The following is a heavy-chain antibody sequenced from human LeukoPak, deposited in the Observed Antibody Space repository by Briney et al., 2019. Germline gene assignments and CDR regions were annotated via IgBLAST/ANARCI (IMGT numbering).Heavy chain of an antibody. CDR1: GGSISSYY. D-gene: IGHD2-15*01. CDR2: IYYSGST. J-gene: IGHJ4*02. V-gene: IGHV4-59*08. Sequence: SETLSLTCTVSGGSISSYYWSWIRQPPGKGLEWIGDIYYSGSTNYNPSLKSRVTISVDTSKNQFSLKLSSVTAADTAVYYCASHRWLLPELPDYFDYWGQGTLVTVSS. CDR3: ASHRWLLPELPDYFDY.